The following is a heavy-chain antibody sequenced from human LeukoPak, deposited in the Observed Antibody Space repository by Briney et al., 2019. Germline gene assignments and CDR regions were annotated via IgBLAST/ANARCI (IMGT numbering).Heavy chain of an antibody. CDR1: GGSISGYY. CDR3: AKQASCSSATCNPFDY. V-gene: IGHV4-59*08. J-gene: IGHJ4*02. CDR2: ISYSGST. Sequence: TASETLSLTCTVSGGSISGYYWGWIRQPPGKGLEWIGFISYSGSTNYNPSLKSRVTISVDTSKNQFSLKLRSVTAADTAVYYCAKQASCSSATCNPFDYWGQGTLVTVSS. D-gene: IGHD2-2*01.